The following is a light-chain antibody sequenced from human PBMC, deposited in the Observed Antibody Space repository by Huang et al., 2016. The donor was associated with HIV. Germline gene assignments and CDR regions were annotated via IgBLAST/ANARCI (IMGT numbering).Light chain of an antibody. V-gene: IGKV1-33*01. CDR2: DVS. J-gene: IGKJ4*01. CDR1: HRLNPY. CDR3: QHYKNSGVA. Sequence: DIQMTQSPTALSAFVGDTVTISCRASHRLNPYFYGYHQKPGKAPNLLIYDVSNLETGVPSRFSAGGSWTEFALTSTSLQSDDIGVYYCQHYKNSGVAFGGGTKVEIK.